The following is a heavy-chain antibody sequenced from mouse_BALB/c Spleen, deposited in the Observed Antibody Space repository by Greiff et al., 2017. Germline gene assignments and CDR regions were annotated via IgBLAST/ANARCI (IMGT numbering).Heavy chain of an antibody. J-gene: IGHJ2*01. Sequence: DVKLVESGGGLVKPGGSLKLSCAASGFTFSSYAMSWVRQSPEKRLEWVAEISSGGSYTYYPDTVTGRFTISRDNAKNTLYLEMSSLRSEDTAMYYCARDGNYGNYGYWGQGTTLTVSS. D-gene: IGHD2-1*01. V-gene: IGHV5-9-4*01. CDR1: GFTFSSYA. CDR2: ISSGGSYT. CDR3: ARDGNYGNYGY.